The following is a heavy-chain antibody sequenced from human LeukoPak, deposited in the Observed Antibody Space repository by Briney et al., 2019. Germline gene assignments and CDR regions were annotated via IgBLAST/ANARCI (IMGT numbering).Heavy chain of an antibody. CDR3: ARGGGSIVVVPAAAGTDV. V-gene: IGHV1-2*02. D-gene: IGHD2-2*01. CDR1: GYTFTGYY. CDR2: INPNSGET. Sequence: ASVKVSCKASGYTFTGYYIQWVRQAPGQGLEWMGWINPNSGETFYAQRFQGRVTMTRDTSISTAYMELSRLRSDDTAVYYCARGGGSIVVVPAAAGTDVWGKGTTVTVSS. J-gene: IGHJ6*04.